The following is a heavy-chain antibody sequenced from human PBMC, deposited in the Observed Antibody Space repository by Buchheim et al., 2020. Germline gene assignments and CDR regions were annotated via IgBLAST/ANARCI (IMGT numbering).Heavy chain of an antibody. V-gene: IGHV3-74*01. CDR2: IKGDGSRT. J-gene: IGHJ5*01. CDR3: AREGPSWFDS. CDR1: EFTFSSYR. Sequence: EVQLVESGGALVQPGGSLRLSCAASEFTFSSYRMHWVRQAPGKGLVWVSHIKGDGSRTTYADSGTGRFTISRDHATNTLPLQMNSLTADDTGVYYCAREGPSWFDSWGQGTL.